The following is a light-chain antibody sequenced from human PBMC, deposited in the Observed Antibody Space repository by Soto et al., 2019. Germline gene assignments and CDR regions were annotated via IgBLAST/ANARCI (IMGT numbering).Light chain of an antibody. CDR2: GAS. J-gene: IGKJ1*01. CDR1: QSVSSK. Sequence: VLTQSPGTLSVSPGERATLSCRASQSVSSKLAWYQQKPGQAPRLLFYGASTGATGIPARFSGSGSETEFTFSISSLQSEDFAVYYCQQYNNWPGTFGQGTKV. V-gene: IGKV3-15*01. CDR3: QQYNNWPGT.